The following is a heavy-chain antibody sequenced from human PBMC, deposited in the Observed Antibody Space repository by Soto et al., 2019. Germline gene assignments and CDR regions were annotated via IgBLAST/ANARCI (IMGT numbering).Heavy chain of an antibody. V-gene: IGHV4-59*01. D-gene: IGHD3-10*01. J-gene: IGHJ6*02. Sequence: QMQLQESGPGVVKPSETLSLTCTVSGASISTYYWTWIRQAPGKGLEWIGYLYYSGNTNYNPSLKSRVTMSVDTTKNPLYLTLTSATAADTAVYFCARGGSEGGLDVWGQGTTVAVSS. CDR2: LYYSGNT. CDR3: ARGGSEGGLDV. CDR1: GASISTYY.